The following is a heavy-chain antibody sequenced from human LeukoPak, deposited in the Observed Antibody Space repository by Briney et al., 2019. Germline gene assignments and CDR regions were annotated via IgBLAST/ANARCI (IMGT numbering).Heavy chain of an antibody. Sequence: SETLSLTCTVSGGSISSGDYYWCWIRQPPGKGLEWIGYIYYSGSTYYNPSLKSRVTISVDTSKNQFSLKLSSVTAADTAVYYCARDNVVLGLVGDSSPGAFDIWGQGTMVTVSS. V-gene: IGHV4-30-4*01. D-gene: IGHD3-22*01. CDR2: IYYSGST. CDR3: ARDNVVLGLVGDSSPGAFDI. CDR1: GGSISSGDYY. J-gene: IGHJ3*02.